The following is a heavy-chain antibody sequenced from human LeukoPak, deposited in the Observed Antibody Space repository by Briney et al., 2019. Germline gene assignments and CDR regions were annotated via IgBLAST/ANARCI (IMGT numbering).Heavy chain of an antibody. V-gene: IGHV4-39*01. CDR1: GGSISSTSYY. CDR3: ARHSSTWNNWFDP. J-gene: IGHJ5*02. D-gene: IGHD6-13*01. CDR2: IFYSGST. Sequence: SETLSLTCTVSGGSISSTSYYWGWIRQPPGKGLVWIGSIFYSGSTYYNPSLKSRVTISVDTSKNHFSLKLSSVTAADTAVYYCARHSSTWNNWFDPWGRGTLVTVSS.